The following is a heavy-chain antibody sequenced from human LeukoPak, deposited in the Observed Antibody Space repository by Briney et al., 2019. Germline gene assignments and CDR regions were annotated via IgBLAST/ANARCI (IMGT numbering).Heavy chain of an antibody. J-gene: IGHJ4*02. Sequence: ASVKVSCKSCGYTFVGYYLHWVRQARGQGLEWMAWIDPYTGNTHYAQKFQGRITVTRDTSISTTYMELSWLTSDDTALYYCAREYSASDHWGQGTLVTVSS. CDR2: IDPYTGNT. CDR3: AREYSASDH. CDR1: GYTFVGYY. V-gene: IGHV1-2*02. D-gene: IGHD5-12*01.